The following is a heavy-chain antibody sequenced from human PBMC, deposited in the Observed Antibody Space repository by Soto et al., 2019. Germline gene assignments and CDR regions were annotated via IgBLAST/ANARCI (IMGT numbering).Heavy chain of an antibody. CDR2: INHSGST. Sequence: SETLSLTCAVYGGSFSGYYWSWIRQPPWKGLEWIGEINHSGSTNYNPSLKSRVTISVDTSKIQFSLKLSAVTTADMAVYYCARGVLTDLPAAANYYYYYMDVWGKGTTVTVSS. D-gene: IGHD3-9*01. CDR1: GGSFSGYY. V-gene: IGHV4-34*01. CDR3: ARGVLTDLPAAANYYYYYMDV. J-gene: IGHJ6*03.